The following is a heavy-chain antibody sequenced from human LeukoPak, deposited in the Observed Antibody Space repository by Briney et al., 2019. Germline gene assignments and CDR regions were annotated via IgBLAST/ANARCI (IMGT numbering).Heavy chain of an antibody. Sequence: SETLSLTCTVSGGSISSHYWSWFRQPPGRGLEWIGHIYYSGSTNYNASLKSRVTISVDTSKNQFSLKLSSVTAADTAVYYCARGGWYQDYWGQGTLVTVSS. V-gene: IGHV4-59*08. D-gene: IGHD6-19*01. CDR3: ARGGWYQDY. CDR2: IYYSGST. CDR1: GGSISSHY. J-gene: IGHJ4*02.